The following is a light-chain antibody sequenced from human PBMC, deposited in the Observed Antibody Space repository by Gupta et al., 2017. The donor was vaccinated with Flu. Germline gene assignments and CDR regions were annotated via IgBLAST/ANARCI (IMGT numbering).Light chain of an antibody. Sequence: EILLTQSPATLSLSPGERATLSCRASQTVRSYLHWYQQQTGQPPRLLIYETCNRASGIPARFTGSGSGAXYTLTIXSLEPEDFAVYYCQQLSSCPLTFGXGTQVDIE. J-gene: IGKJ5*01. CDR3: QQLSSCPLT. V-gene: IGKV3-11*01. CDR1: QTVRSY. CDR2: ETC.